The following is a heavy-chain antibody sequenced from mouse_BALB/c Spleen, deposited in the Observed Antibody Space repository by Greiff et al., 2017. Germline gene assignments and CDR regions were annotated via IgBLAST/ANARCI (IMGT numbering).Heavy chain of an antibody. J-gene: IGHJ4*01. CDR3: ARDPYDYDVGYAMDY. Sequence: EVQGVESGGGLVQPGGSLRLSCAPSGFTFTDYYMSWVRQPPGKALEWLGFIRNKANGYTTEYSASVKGRFTISRDNSQSILYLQMNTLRAEDSATYYCARDPYDYDVGYAMDYWGQGTSVTVSS. D-gene: IGHD2-4*01. CDR2: IRNKANGYTT. CDR1: GFTFTDYY. V-gene: IGHV7-3*02.